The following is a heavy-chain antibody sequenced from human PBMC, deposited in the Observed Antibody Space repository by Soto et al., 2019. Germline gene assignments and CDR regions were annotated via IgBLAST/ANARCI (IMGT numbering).Heavy chain of an antibody. D-gene: IGHD6-13*01. Sequence: RASVKVSCKASGYTFTSYYMHWVRQAPGQGLEWMGIINPSGGSTSYAQKFQGRVTMTRDTSTSTVYMELSSLRSEDTAVYYCARFNSDSSHYYYGMDVWGQGTTVTVSS. CDR2: INPSGGST. J-gene: IGHJ6*02. V-gene: IGHV1-46*01. CDR3: ARFNSDSSHYYYGMDV. CDR1: GYTFTSYY.